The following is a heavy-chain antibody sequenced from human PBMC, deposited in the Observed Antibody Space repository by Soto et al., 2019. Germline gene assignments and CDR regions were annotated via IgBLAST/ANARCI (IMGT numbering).Heavy chain of an antibody. CDR1: GFTFSSYG. D-gene: IGHD6-13*01. CDR2: IWYDGSNK. J-gene: IGHJ4*02. CDR3: ARAFSSSWYYFDY. V-gene: IGHV3-33*01. Sequence: PGGSLRLSCAASGFTFSSYGMHWVRQAPGKGLEWMAVIWYDGSNKYYADSVKGRFTISRDNSKNTLYLQMNSLRAEDTAVYYCARAFSSSWYYFDYWGQGTLVTVSS.